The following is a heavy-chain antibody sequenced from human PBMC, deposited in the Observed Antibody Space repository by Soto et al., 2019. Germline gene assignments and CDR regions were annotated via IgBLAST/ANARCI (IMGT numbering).Heavy chain of an antibody. D-gene: IGHD2-2*01. Sequence: GGSLRLSCAASGFTFSSYWMSWVRQAPGKGLEWVANIKQDGTDKYYMDSVKGRFIMSRDNAKNSLYLQMNSLRAEDTAVYYCARAPSAWYFDLWGRGTLGTVS. J-gene: IGHJ2*01. CDR3: ARAPSAWYFDL. CDR2: IKQDGTDK. CDR1: GFTFSSYW. V-gene: IGHV3-7*03.